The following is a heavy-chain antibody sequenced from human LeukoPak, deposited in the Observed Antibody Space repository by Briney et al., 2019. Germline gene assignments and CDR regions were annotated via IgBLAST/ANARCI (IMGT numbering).Heavy chain of an antibody. Sequence: GGSLRLSCAASGFTFSSYGMHWVRQAPGKGLEWVAFIRYDGSNKYYADSVKGRFTISRDNSKNTLYLQMNSLRAEDTAVYYCAKGPGTALNYDFWSGYFGWGQGTLVTASS. J-gene: IGHJ4*02. CDR3: AKGPGTALNYDFWSGYFG. D-gene: IGHD3-3*01. CDR1: GFTFSSYG. CDR2: IRYDGSNK. V-gene: IGHV3-30*02.